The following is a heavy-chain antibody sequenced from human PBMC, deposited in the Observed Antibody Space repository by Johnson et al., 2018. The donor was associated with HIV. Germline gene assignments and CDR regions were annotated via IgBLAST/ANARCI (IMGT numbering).Heavy chain of an antibody. CDR1: GFTFSSYG. D-gene: IGHD3-16*01. V-gene: IGHV3-33*06. Sequence: QVQLVESGGGVVQPGRSLRLSCAASGFTFSSYGMHWVRQAPGKGLEWVAVIWYDGSNKYYADSVKGRFTISRDNSKNTLYLQMNSLRAEDTAVYYCAKVPSPFGSRPDAFAIWGQGTMVTVSS. J-gene: IGHJ3*02. CDR3: AKVPSPFGSRPDAFAI. CDR2: IWYDGSNK.